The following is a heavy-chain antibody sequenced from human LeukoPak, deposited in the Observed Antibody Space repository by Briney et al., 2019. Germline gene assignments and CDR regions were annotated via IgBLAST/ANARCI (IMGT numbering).Heavy chain of an antibody. CDR1: GYTFTGYY. D-gene: IGHD3-22*01. CDR2: INPNSGGT. V-gene: IGHV1-2*02. CDR3: ARDRSPYYYDSSGYDAFDI. J-gene: IGHJ3*02. Sequence: ASVKVSCKASGYTFTGYYMHWVRQAPGQGLEWMGWINPNSGGTNYAQKFQGRVTMTRDTSISTAYMELSRLRSDDTAVCYCARDRSPYYYDSSGYDAFDIWGQGTMVTVSS.